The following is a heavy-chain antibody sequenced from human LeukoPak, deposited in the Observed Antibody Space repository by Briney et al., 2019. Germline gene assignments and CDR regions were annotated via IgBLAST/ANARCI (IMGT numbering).Heavy chain of an antibody. CDR2: IYYSGST. V-gene: IGHV4-39*07. Sequence: SETLSLTCTVSGGSISSSNYYWGWIRQPPGKGLEWIGSIYYSGSTYYNPSLKSRVTISVDTSKNQFSLKLSSVTAADTAVYYCARLPANWDHWYFDLWGRGTLVTVSS. J-gene: IGHJ2*01. CDR1: GGSISSSNYY. CDR3: ARLPANWDHWYFDL. D-gene: IGHD7-27*01.